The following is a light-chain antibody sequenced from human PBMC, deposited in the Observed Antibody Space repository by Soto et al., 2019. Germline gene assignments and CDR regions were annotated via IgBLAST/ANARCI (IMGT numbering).Light chain of an antibody. V-gene: IGLV2-14*03. CDR2: EVT. CDR1: SSDVGGYNY. J-gene: IGLJ1*01. CDR3: NSYTGSNTFV. Sequence: QSALTQPASVSGSPGQSITISCTGTSSDVGGYNYVSWYQQHPGKAPKLMIFEVTNRPSGISNRFSGSRSGNTASLTISDLQAEDEAEYYCNSYTGSNTFVFGPGTKLTVL.